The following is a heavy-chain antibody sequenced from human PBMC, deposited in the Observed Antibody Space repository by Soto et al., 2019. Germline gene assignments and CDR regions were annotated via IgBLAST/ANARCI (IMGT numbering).Heavy chain of an antibody. CDR3: ARGLGTGYYGMDV. CDR1: GYTFSSYT. Sequence: GASVEVSCKASGYTFSSYTISWVRQAPGQVLEWLGGTIPTFGTANYAQKFQGRDTITADESASTAYMDLSSLRSEDTAVYFCARGLGTGYYGMDVWGQGTTVTVSS. D-gene: IGHD1-1*01. J-gene: IGHJ6*02. CDR2: TIPTFGTA. V-gene: IGHV1-69*13.